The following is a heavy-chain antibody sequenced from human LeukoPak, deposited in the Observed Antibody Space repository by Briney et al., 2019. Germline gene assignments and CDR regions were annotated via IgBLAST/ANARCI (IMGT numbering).Heavy chain of an antibody. J-gene: IGHJ3*01. V-gene: IGHV4-59*02. CDR1: GVSVSSFY. D-gene: IGHD2-15*01. CDR3: ARVSVVVVQNTFDL. CDR2: VYYSGRT. Sequence: SETLSLTCNVSGVSVSSFYWSWIRQPPGKGLEWVGYVYYSGRTNSNPSLKSRVTISVDTSKNQFSLKLSSVTAADTAIYYCARVSVVVVQNTFDLWGQGTMVTVSS.